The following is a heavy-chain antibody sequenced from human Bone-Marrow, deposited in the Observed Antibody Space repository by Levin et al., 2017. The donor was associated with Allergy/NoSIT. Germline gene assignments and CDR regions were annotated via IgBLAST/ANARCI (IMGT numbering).Heavy chain of an antibody. Sequence: SQTLSLTCTVSGGSISSYYWSWIRQPPGKGLEWIGYIYYSGSTNYNPSLKSRVTISVDTSKNQFSLKLSSVTAADTAVYYCARVQRRGYCSGGSCYHGLGPPNWFDPWGQGTLVTVSS. D-gene: IGHD2-15*01. J-gene: IGHJ5*02. V-gene: IGHV4-59*01. CDR1: GGSISSYY. CDR3: ARVQRRGYCSGGSCYHGLGPPNWFDP. CDR2: IYYSGST.